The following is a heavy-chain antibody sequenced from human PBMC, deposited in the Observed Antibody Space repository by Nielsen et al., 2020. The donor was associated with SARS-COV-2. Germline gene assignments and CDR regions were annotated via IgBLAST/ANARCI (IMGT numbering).Heavy chain of an antibody. Sequence: SLKISCAASGFTFDDYAMHWVRQAPGKGPEWVSGISWNSGSIGYADSVKGRFTISRDNAKNSLYLQMNSLRAEDTALYYCAKLPYSGYDFDYWGQGTLVTVSS. CDR3: AKLPYSGYDFDY. CDR2: ISWNSGSI. V-gene: IGHV3-9*01. CDR1: GFTFDDYA. J-gene: IGHJ4*02. D-gene: IGHD5-12*01.